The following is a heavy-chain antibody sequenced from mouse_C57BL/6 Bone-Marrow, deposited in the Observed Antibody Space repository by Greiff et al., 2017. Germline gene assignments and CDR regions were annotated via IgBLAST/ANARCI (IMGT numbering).Heavy chain of an antibody. V-gene: IGHV1-15*01. D-gene: IGHD2-3*01. CDR2: IDPETGGT. Sequence: QVQLQQSGAELVRPGASVTLSCKASGYTFTDYEMHWVKQTPVHGLEWIGAIDPETGGTAYNQKFKGKAILTADKSSSTAYMELRRLTSEDSAVYYCTRVGYDGYYERDYWGQGTTLTVSS. CDR3: TRVGYDGYYERDY. J-gene: IGHJ2*01. CDR1: GYTFTDYE.